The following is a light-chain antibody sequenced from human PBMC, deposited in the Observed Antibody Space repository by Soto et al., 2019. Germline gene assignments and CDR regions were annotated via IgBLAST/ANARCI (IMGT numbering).Light chain of an antibody. J-gene: IGKJ1*01. CDR2: DAS. Sequence: DIQMTQSPSTLSASIGDRVTITCRASQTVTKWLAWYQQKPGKAPKLLIFDASILEAGVPSRFSGSGSGTEFTLTISSLQPDDSATYYCQQYISYPAFDQGTKVEVK. CDR1: QTVTKW. V-gene: IGKV1-5*01. CDR3: QQYISYPA.